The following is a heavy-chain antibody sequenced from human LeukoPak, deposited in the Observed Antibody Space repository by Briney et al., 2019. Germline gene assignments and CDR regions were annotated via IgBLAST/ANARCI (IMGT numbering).Heavy chain of an antibody. CDR2: ISSSSSTI. CDR1: GFTFSSYS. V-gene: IGHV3-48*04. J-gene: IGHJ4*02. CDR3: ARSYSSSSGLAPSY. D-gene: IGHD6-6*01. Sequence: PGGSLRLSCAASGFTFSSYSMNWVRQAPGKGLEWVSYISSSSSTIYYADSVKGRFTISRDNAKNSLYLQMNNLRAEDTAVYYCARSYSSSSGLAPSYWGQGTLVTVSS.